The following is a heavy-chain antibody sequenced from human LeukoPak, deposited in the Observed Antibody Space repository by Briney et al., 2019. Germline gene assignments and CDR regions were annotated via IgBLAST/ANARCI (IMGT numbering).Heavy chain of an antibody. CDR1: GGSVSSGGCY. CDR2: ISDRGRT. V-gene: IGHV4-31*03. D-gene: IGHD3-16*02. Sequence: SETLSLTCTVSGGSVSSGGCYWSWIRQHPQKGLEWIGYISDRGRTYYNPSLMSRLTISVDTSKNQFSLRLTSVTAADTAVYYCARASRLGELSLGYWGQGTLVTVSS. CDR3: ARASRLGELSLGY. J-gene: IGHJ4*02.